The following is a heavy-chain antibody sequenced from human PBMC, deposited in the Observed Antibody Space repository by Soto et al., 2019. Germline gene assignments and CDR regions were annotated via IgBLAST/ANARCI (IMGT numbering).Heavy chain of an antibody. Sequence: EVQLLESGGGLEQPGGSLRLSCAALGLPFSSYAMTWVRQAPGKGLEWVSVISGSGNTSYYADSVKGRFTISRDSSKKMLFLQMNSLRPEDTAVYYCAKDRGRTWYEDYWGQGTLVTVSS. CDR1: GLPFSSYA. J-gene: IGHJ4*02. D-gene: IGHD6-13*01. V-gene: IGHV3-23*01. CDR2: ISGSGNTS. CDR3: AKDRGRTWYEDY.